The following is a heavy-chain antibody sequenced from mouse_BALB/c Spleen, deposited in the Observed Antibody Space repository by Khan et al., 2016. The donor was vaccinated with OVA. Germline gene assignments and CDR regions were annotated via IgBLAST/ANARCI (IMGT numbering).Heavy chain of an antibody. J-gene: IGHJ2*01. CDR3: ARTDYYGSSYYFDY. V-gene: IGHV1S135*01. Sequence: VQLKQSGPELVKPGASVKVSCKASGYSFTDYNMFWVKQSHGKSLEWIGYIDPYNGGTSYNQKFKGKATLTVDKSSSTAFMHLSSLTSGDSAVFYCARTDYYGSSYYFDYWGQGTTLTVSS. D-gene: IGHD1-1*01. CDR1: GYSFTDYN. CDR2: IDPYNGGT.